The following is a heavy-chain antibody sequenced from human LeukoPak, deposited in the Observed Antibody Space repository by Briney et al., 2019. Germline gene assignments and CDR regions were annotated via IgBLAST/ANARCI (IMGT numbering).Heavy chain of an antibody. V-gene: IGHV3-48*03. J-gene: IGHJ3*02. D-gene: IGHD6-19*01. Sequence: GGSLRLSCAASGFTFSSFEMNWVRQAPGKGLEWVSYISGSASNIYYADSVKGRFTISRDNAKSSLSLQMNNLRAEDTAVYYCAREAVPGGRGDTFDIWGQGTMVTVSS. CDR3: AREAVPGGRGDTFDI. CDR1: GFTFSSFE. CDR2: ISGSASNI.